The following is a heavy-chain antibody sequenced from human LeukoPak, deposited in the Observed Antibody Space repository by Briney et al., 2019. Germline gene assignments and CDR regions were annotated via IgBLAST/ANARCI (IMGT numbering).Heavy chain of an antibody. CDR1: GFTFSSYA. D-gene: IGHD2-2*01. Sequence: GGSLRLSCAASGFTFSSYAMTWVRQAPGKGLEWVSALTSSGADTYYADSVKGRFTISRDNSKNTLYLQMNSLRAEDTAVYYCTRLQPPIGCSRTSCYGFDYWGQGTLVTVSS. CDR3: TRLQPPIGCSRTSCYGFDY. CDR2: LTSSGADT. V-gene: IGHV3-23*01. J-gene: IGHJ4*02.